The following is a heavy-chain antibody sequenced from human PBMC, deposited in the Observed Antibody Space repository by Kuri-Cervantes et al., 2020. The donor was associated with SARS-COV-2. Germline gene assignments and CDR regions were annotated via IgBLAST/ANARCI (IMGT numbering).Heavy chain of an antibody. CDR3: ARDNVLYSGSGFDL. J-gene: IGHJ4*02. Sequence: SETLSLTCTVSGGSISSFYWSWIRQPPGKGLEWIGYFYHSGITNYDPSLMSRVTISGDTSKNQPSLKLTSVTAADTAVYYCARDNVLYSGSGFDLWGQGTLVTVSS. CDR1: GGSISSFY. CDR2: FYHSGIT. V-gene: IGHV4-59*01. D-gene: IGHD1-26*01.